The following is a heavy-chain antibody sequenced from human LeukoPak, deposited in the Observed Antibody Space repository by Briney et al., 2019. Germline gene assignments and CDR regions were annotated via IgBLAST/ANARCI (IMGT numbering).Heavy chain of an antibody. D-gene: IGHD3-22*01. CDR2: ISGSGGST. CDR3: ARDYYDSSGSSWFDP. J-gene: IGHJ5*02. CDR1: GFTFSSYG. Sequence: GGSLRLSCAASGFTFSSYGMSWVRQAPGKGLEWVSAISGSGGSTYYADSVKGRFTISRDNSKNTLYLQMNSLRAEDTAVYYCARDYYDSSGSSWFDPWGQGTLVTVSS. V-gene: IGHV3-23*01.